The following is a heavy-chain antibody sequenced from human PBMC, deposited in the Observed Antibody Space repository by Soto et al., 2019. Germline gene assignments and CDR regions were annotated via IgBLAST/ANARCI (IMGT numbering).Heavy chain of an antibody. J-gene: IGHJ4*02. D-gene: IGHD2-15*01. CDR1: GGSISSYY. Sequence: QVQLQESGPGLVKPSETLSLTCTVSGGSISSYYWSWIRQPPGKGLEWIGYIYYSGSTNYNPSLQSRVTISVDTSQIQFSLKLSSVTAADTAVYYCARERGLYCSGGSCYPPGGFDYWGQGTLVTVSS. CDR2: IYYSGST. CDR3: ARERGLYCSGGSCYPPGGFDY. V-gene: IGHV4-59*01.